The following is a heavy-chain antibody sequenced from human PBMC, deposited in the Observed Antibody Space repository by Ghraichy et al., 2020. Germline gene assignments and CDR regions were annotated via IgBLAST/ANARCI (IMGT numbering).Heavy chain of an antibody. CDR2: INHSGST. D-gene: IGHD3-10*01. CDR3: ARGSITMVRGVMAPRRPPLFDY. CDR1: GGSFSGYY. J-gene: IGHJ4*02. V-gene: IGHV4-34*01. Sequence: SETLSLTCAVYGGSFSGYYWSWIRQPPGKGLEWIGEINHSGSTNYNPSLKSRVTISVDTSKNQFSLKLSSVTAADTAVYYCARGSITMVRGVMAPRRPPLFDYWGQGTLVTVSS.